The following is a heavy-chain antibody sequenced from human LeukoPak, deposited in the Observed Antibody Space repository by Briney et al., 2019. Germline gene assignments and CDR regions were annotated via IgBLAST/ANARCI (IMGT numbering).Heavy chain of an antibody. Sequence: STYYADSVKGRFTISRDNSKNTLYLQMSSLRAEATAVYYCVKDGSGSYYTYYFDYWGQGTLVTVSS. J-gene: IGHJ4*02. D-gene: IGHD3-10*01. CDR3: VKDGSGSYYTYYFDY. V-gene: IGHV3-64D*06. CDR2: ST.